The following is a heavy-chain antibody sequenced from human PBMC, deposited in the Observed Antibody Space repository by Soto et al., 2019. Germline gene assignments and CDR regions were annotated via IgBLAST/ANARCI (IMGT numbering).Heavy chain of an antibody. CDR2: IDRKTYNYST. CDR3: IKYSGRTSTHAA. Sequence: EVQLVEAGGGLVQPGGSLKLSCAASGFTFSDIAMHWVRQASGKGLEWVGRIDRKTYNYSTTYGPSVKGKFTISRHDSKNTVYLQMNSLKSEDTAMYYCIKYSGRTSTHAALGQGTLVTVSS. CDR1: GFTFSDIA. J-gene: IGHJ5*02. D-gene: IGHD1-26*01. V-gene: IGHV3-73*02.